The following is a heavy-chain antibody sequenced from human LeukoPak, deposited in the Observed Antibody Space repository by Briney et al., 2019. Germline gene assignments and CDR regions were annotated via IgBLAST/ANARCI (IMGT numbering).Heavy chain of an antibody. CDR3: AKDQLLWFGELLSPLDY. V-gene: IGHV3-23*01. CDR1: GFTFSSYA. CDR2: LSGTGGNT. J-gene: IGHJ4*02. Sequence: GGSLRLSCAASGFTFSSYAMTWVRQAPGKGLEWVSALSGTGGNTYYADSVKGRFTISRDNSENTLYLQMNSLRAEDTAVYHCAKDQLLWFGELLSPLDYWGQGTLVTVSS. D-gene: IGHD3-10*01.